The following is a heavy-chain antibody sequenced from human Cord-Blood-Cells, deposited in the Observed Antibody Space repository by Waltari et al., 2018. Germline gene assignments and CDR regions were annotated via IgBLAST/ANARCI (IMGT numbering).Heavy chain of an antibody. CDR2: ISSSSSYI. CDR1: GFTFSRES. V-gene: IGHV3-21*01. D-gene: IGHD6-19*01. Sequence: EVQLVESGGGLVKPGGSLRLSCAASGFTFSRESRNGFRQAPGKGLEWVSSISSSSSYIYYADSVKGRFTISRDNAKNSLYLQMNSLRAEDTAVYYCARGIAVAGHEDWGQGTLVTVSS. CDR3: ARGIAVAGHED. J-gene: IGHJ4*02.